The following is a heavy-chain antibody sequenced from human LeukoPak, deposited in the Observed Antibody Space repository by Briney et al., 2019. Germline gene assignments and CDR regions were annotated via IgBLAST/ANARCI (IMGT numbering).Heavy chain of an antibody. D-gene: IGHD4-23*01. J-gene: IGHJ4*02. Sequence: SETLSLTCAVYGGSFSGYYWSWIRQPPGKGLEWIGEINHSGSTNYSPSLKSRVTISVDTSKNQFSLKLSSVTAADTAVYYCARAADYGGNGEMYYFDYWGQGTLVTVSS. CDR1: GGSFSGYY. V-gene: IGHV4-34*01. CDR2: INHSGST. CDR3: ARAADYGGNGEMYYFDY.